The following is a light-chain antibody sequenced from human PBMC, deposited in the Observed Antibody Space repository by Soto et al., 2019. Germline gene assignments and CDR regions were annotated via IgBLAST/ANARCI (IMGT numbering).Light chain of an antibody. V-gene: IGLV1-47*02. CDR3: AAWADSVRGVV. CDR2: SHN. Sequence: QSVLTQPPSASGTPGQRVTISCSGGSSNIGRDYVYWYQQLPGAAPKLLMYSHNIRPAGGPDRFSASTSGTSASLAISGLRPEDEGDYHCAAWADSVRGVVFGGGTKVTVL. J-gene: IGLJ2*01. CDR1: SSNIGRDY.